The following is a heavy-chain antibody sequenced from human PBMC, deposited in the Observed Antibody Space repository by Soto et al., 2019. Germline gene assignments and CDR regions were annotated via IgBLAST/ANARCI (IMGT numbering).Heavy chain of an antibody. D-gene: IGHD1-26*01. CDR2: ISAYNGNT. CDR3: ARDRFRVGATELYYFDY. CDR1: GYTFTSYG. V-gene: IGHV1-18*01. Sequence: QVQLVQSGAEVKKPGASVKVSCKASGYTFTSYGITWVRQAPGQGLEWMGWISAYNGNTNYAQKLQGRVTMTTDTATTTAYRELRSRRSDDTAVYYWARDRFRVGATELYYFDYWGQGALVTVSS. J-gene: IGHJ4*02.